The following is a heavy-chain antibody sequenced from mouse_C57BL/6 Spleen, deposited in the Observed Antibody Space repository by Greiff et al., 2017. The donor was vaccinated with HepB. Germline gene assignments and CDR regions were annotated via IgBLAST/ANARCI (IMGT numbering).Heavy chain of an antibody. CDR3: ARYYYGSSSLFDY. CDR1: GYSITSDY. CDR2: ISYSGST. V-gene: IGHV3-8*01. Sequence: EVKVVESGPGLAKPSQTLSLTCSVTGYSITSDYWNWIRKFPGNKLEYMGYISYSGSTYYNPSLKSRISITRDTSKNQYYLQLNSVTTEDTATYYCARYYYGSSSLFDYWGQGTTLTVSS. D-gene: IGHD1-1*01. J-gene: IGHJ2*01.